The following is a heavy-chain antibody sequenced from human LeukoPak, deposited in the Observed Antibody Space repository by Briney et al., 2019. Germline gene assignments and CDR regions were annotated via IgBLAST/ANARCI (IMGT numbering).Heavy chain of an antibody. V-gene: IGHV3-43*02. CDR3: AKGKRGYYYYGMDV. D-gene: IGHD3-10*01. CDR1: GFTFDDYA. Sequence: GGSLRLSCAASGFTFDDYAMHWVRQAPGQGLEWVSRISGDGGSTYYADSVKGRFTISRDNSKNSLYLQMNSLRTEDTDLYYCAKGKRGYYYYGMDVWGQGTTVTVSS. J-gene: IGHJ6*02. CDR2: ISGDGGST.